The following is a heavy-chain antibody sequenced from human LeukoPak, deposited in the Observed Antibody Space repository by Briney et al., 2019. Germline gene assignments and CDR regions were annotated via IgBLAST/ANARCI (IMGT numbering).Heavy chain of an antibody. Sequence: ASVKVSCKASGYTFTSYGISWVRQAPGQGLEWMGWISAYNGNTNYAQKLQGRVTMTTDTSTSTAYMELRSLRSDDTAVYYCAKDPDTAMIWGYYYYYMDVWGKGTTVTVSS. CDR1: GYTFTSYG. CDR3: AKDPDTAMIWGYYYYYMDV. V-gene: IGHV1-18*01. D-gene: IGHD5-18*01. CDR2: ISAYNGNT. J-gene: IGHJ6*03.